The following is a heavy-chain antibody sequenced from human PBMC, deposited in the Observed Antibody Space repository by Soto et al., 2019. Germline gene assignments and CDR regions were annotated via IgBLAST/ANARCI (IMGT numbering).Heavy chain of an antibody. Sequence: QVQLQESGPGLVRPSETLSLTCAVSGDSINHYYWNWIRQPPGEGLEWIGYYYSGSTHYNPSLNGRVTISADTSKTQLSLKMTSVTAADTAVYYCARRVCSSVTCFPPRDNWFDPWGQGTLVTVSS. CDR3: ARRVCSSVTCFPPRDNWFDP. D-gene: IGHD2-2*01. J-gene: IGHJ5*02. CDR2: YYSGST. V-gene: IGHV4-59*08. CDR1: GDSINHYY.